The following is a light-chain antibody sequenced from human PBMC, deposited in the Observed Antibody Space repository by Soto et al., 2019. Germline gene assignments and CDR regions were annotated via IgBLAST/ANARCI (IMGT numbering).Light chain of an antibody. J-gene: IGKJ2*01. CDR1: QHVSSN. CDR2: RPS. V-gene: IGKV3-15*01. CDR3: QQYNKWPYT. Sequence: EIVMTQSPATLSVSPGGSATLSCRASQHVSSNLAWYRQKPGQAPTLLIYRPSTRATGIPATFSGSGSGTEFTLTISSLQSEDFAVYYCQQYNKWPYTFGQGTKLEI.